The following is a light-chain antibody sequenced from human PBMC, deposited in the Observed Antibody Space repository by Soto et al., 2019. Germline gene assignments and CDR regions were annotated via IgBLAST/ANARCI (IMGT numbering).Light chain of an antibody. CDR3: QQYNNWPPYT. J-gene: IGKJ2*01. V-gene: IGKV3-15*01. CDR2: GAS. Sequence: EIVITQSPATLSVSPGGRATLSCRASQNVNSNLAWYQQKPGQAPRLLIYGASTRASGIPARFSGSGSGTEFTLTISTLQSEDFAVYYCQQYNNWPPYTFGQGTKV. CDR1: QNVNSN.